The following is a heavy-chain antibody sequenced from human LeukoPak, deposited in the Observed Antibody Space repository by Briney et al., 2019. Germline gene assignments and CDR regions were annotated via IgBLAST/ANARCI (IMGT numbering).Heavy chain of an antibody. CDR2: IYSGGST. CDR1: GFTVSSNY. D-gene: IGHD3-3*01. V-gene: IGHV3-53*01. J-gene: IGHJ4*02. Sequence: GGSLRLSCAASGFTVSSNYVSWVRQAPGKGLEWVSVIYSGGSTYYADSVKGRFTISRDNSKNTLYLQMNSLRAEDTAVYYCARNGQFGVVDYWGQGTLVTVSS. CDR3: ARNGQFGVVDY.